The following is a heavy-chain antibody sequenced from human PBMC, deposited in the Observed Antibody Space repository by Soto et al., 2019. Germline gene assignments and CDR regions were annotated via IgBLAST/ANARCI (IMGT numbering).Heavy chain of an antibody. J-gene: IGHJ4*02. V-gene: IGHV3-15*01. CDR2: IKSKTDGGTT. Sequence: EVQLVESGGGLVKPGGSLRLSCAASGFTFSNAWMSWVRQAPGKGLEWVGRIKSKTDGGTTDYAAPVKGRFTISRDDSKNTLYLQMNSLKTEDTAVYYCTKPRIIAARPTDYWGQGTLVTVSS. CDR1: GFTFSNAW. CDR3: TKPRIIAARPTDY. D-gene: IGHD6-6*01.